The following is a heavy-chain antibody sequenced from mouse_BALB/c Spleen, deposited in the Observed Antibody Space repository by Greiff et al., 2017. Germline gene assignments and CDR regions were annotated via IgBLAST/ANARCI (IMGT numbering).Heavy chain of an antibody. CDR1: GYSFTGYF. CDR3: GRGAYYGSSYLAWFAY. Sequence: EVKLMESGPELVKPGASVKISCKASGYSFTGYFMNWVKQSHGKSLEWIGRINPYNGDTFYNQKFKGKATLTVDKSSSTADMGLLSLTSEDSAVYYCGRGAYYGSSYLAWFAYWGQGTLVTVSA. D-gene: IGHD1-1*01. CDR2: INPYNGDT. V-gene: IGHV1-37*01. J-gene: IGHJ3*01.